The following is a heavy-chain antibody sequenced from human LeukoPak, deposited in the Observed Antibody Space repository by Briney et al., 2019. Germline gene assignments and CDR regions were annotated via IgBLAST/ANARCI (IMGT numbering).Heavy chain of an antibody. CDR2: ISSSSSYI. CDR3: ARETVAGNVDY. Sequence: GGSLRLSCAASGFTFGSYSMNWVRQAPGKGLEWVSSISSSSSYIYYADSVKGRFTISRDNAKNSLYLQMNSLRAEDTAVYYCARETVAGNVDYWGQGTLVTVSS. CDR1: GFTFGSYS. V-gene: IGHV3-21*01. D-gene: IGHD6-19*01. J-gene: IGHJ4*02.